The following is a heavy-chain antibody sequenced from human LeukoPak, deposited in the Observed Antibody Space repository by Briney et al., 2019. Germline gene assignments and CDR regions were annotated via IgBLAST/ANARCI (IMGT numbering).Heavy chain of an antibody. CDR1: GYSFTTYW. Sequence: GESLKISCKASGYSFTTYWIGWVRQMPGKGLEWMGIIDPSDSDNRYTPSFQGQVTISADKSLTTAYLRWNSLKASDTALYYCARQTAMGRSGDHWGQGTLVTVCS. D-gene: IGHD5-18*01. J-gene: IGHJ4*02. V-gene: IGHV5-51*01. CDR2: IDPSDSDN. CDR3: ARQTAMGRSGDH.